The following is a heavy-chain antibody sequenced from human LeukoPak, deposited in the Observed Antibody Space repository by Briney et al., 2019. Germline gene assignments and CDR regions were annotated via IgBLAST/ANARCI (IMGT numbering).Heavy chain of an antibody. CDR3: ARVVGELFLYYYYYYMDV. V-gene: IGHV1-18*01. Sequence: ASVKVSCKASGYTFTSYGISWVRQAPGQGLEWMGWISAYNGNTNYAQKLQGRVTITADESTSTAYMELSSLRSEDTAVYYCARVVGELFLYYYYYYMDVWGKGTTVTVSS. CDR2: ISAYNGNT. CDR1: GYTFTSYG. D-gene: IGHD3-10*01. J-gene: IGHJ6*03.